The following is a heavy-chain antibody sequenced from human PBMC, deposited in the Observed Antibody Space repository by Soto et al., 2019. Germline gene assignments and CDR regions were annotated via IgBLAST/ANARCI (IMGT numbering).Heavy chain of an antibody. D-gene: IGHD6-13*01. V-gene: IGHV3-30*18. J-gene: IGHJ4*02. Sequence: VQLVESGGGVVQPGRSLRLSCAASGFTFSSYGMHWVRQAPGKGLEWVAVISYDGSNKYYADSVKGRFTISRDNSKNTLYLQMNSLRAEDTAVYYCAKVLGIAAAGPFDYWGQGTLVTVSS. CDR3: AKVLGIAAAGPFDY. CDR1: GFTFSSYG. CDR2: ISYDGSNK.